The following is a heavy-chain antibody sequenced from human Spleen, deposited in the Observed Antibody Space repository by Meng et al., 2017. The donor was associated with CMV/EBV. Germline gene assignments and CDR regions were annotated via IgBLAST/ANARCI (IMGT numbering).Heavy chain of an antibody. Sequence: CTFSRYAMTWVRQAPGKGLEWLSAVSSGGSNTHYVDSVKGRFTISRDNSKNTVYLQMSSLRAEDTAVYYCAKPTAYCSSTSCWSDSWGQGTLVTVSS. CDR1: CTFSRYA. CDR2: VSSGGSNT. CDR3: AKPTAYCSSTSCWSDS. V-gene: IGHV3-23*03. J-gene: IGHJ5*02. D-gene: IGHD2-2*01.